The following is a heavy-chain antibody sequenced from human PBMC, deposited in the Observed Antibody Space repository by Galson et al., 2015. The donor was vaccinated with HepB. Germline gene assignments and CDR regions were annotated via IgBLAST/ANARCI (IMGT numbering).Heavy chain of an antibody. V-gene: IGHV3-9*01. Sequence: SLRLSCAVSGFSFEDSAMHWIRKPPGRGLEWVAGINWSGAFVGYSDSVKGRFTISRDNAKNSLFLHMKNLRRDDTAFYFCVKGIYDAWTSAPECWGQGALVTVSS. CDR3: VKGIYDAWTSAPEC. D-gene: IGHD3-3*01. CDR1: GFSFEDSA. CDR2: INWSGAFV. J-gene: IGHJ4*02.